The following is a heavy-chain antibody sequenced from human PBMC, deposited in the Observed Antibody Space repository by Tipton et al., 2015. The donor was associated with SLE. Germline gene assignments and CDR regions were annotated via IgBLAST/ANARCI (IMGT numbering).Heavy chain of an antibody. CDR3: ARIGQWLIQGYFDL. D-gene: IGHD6-19*01. Sequence: TLSLTCTVSGGSINTFFWSWIRQPPGKGLEWIGYIYYSGSTHYNPSLKSRVTMSVDTSKNQFSLKLTSVTAADTAVYYCARIGQWLIQGYFDLWGRGTLVTVSS. CDR2: IYYSGST. V-gene: IGHV4-59*07. J-gene: IGHJ2*01. CDR1: GGSINTFF.